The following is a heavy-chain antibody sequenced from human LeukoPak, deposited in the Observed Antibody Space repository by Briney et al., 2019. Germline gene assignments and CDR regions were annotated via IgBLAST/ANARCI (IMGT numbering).Heavy chain of an antibody. CDR2: ISAYNGNT. D-gene: IGHD2-15*01. CDR1: GYTFTSYG. CDR3: ARDGYCSGGSCYSGGWFDP. V-gene: IGHV1-18*01. J-gene: IGHJ5*02. Sequence: ASVKVSCKASGYTFTSYGISWVRQAPGQGLEWMGWISAYNGNTNYAQKLQGRVTMTTDTSTSTAYMELRSLRSDDTAVYYCARDGYCSGGSCYSGGWFDPWGQGTLVTVSS.